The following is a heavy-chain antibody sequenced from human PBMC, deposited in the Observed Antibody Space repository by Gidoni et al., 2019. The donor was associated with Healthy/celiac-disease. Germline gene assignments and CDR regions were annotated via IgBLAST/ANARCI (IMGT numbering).Heavy chain of an antibody. CDR1: GFTVSGYY. CDR3: ARELPGIAY. V-gene: IGHV3-66*01. D-gene: IGHD6-13*01. J-gene: IGHJ4*02. CDR2: IYSGGST. Sequence: EVQLVESGGGLVEPGGSLSLSCAASGFTVSGYYMSWVRQAPGKGLEWVSGIYSGGSTYYADSVKGRFTISRDKSKNTLYLQMNSLRAEDTAVYYCARELPGIAYWGQGTLVTVSS.